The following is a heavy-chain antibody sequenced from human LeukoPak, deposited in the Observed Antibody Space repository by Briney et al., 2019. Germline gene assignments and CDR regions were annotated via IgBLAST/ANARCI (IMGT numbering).Heavy chain of an antibody. D-gene: IGHD6-19*01. CDR3: ARQWLVNG. V-gene: IGHV3-23*01. CDR2: ISESGGTT. J-gene: IGHJ4*02. CDR1: GFTFSSYA. Sequence: PGGSLRLSCAASGFTFSSYAMNWVRQAPGKGPEWVSSISESGGTTDYADSVKGRFTISRDNSKNTLYLQMNSLRAEDTAVYYCARQWLVNGWGQGTLVTVSS.